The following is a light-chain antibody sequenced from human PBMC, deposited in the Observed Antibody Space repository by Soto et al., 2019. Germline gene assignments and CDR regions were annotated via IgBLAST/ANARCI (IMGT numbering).Light chain of an antibody. CDR2: GVS. V-gene: IGKV3-20*01. J-gene: IGKJ2*01. CDR3: QQYGVPPFN. CDR1: QAVISGY. Sequence: EIVLTQSPGALSLSPGEGATLSCRASQAVISGYLAWYQQKPGQAPRLLMYGVSSSPTGISDRFSGSGSGTEFTLTITRLETEDFALYYCQQYGVPPFNFGQGTKLQIK.